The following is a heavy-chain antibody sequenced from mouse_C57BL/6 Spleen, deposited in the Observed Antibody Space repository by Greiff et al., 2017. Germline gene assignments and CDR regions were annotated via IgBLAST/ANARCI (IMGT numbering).Heavy chain of an antibody. V-gene: IGHV1-74*01. CDR1: GYTFTSYW. CDR2: IHPSDSDT. Sequence: QVQLKQPGAELVKPGASVKVSCKASGYTFTSYWMHWVKQRPGQGLEWIGRIHPSDSDTNYNQKFKGKATLTVDKSSSTAYMQLSSLTSEDPAVYYCAIAEENWYFDVWGTGTTVTVSS. CDR3: AIAEENWYFDV. J-gene: IGHJ1*03.